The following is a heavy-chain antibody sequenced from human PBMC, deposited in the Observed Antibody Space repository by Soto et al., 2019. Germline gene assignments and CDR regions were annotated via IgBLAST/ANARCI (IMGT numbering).Heavy chain of an antibody. J-gene: IGHJ4*02. V-gene: IGHV3-33*01. CDR3: ARDRDYFDTSGYYYYFDY. D-gene: IGHD3-22*01. CDR1: GFIFSSYG. CDR2: IWYDGSKK. Sequence: QVQLVESGGGVVQPGRSLRLSCAASGFIFSSYGMHWVRQAPGKGLEWVAVIWYDGSKKYYADSVKGRFTISRDNSKNTMYLQMNSLRAGDTAVYYCARDRDYFDTSGYYYYFDYWGQGTLVTVSS.